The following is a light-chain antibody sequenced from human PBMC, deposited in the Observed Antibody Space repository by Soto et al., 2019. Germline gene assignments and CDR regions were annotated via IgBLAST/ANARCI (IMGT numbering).Light chain of an antibody. CDR1: HSVSNN. CDR2: HAS. V-gene: IGKV3-15*01. Sequence: ETVMTQSPASLSVSPGERATLSCRASHSVSNNLAWYQQKPGQAPRLLIYHASTRAPGIPARFSGSGSGTELTLTISSVQSDDSAVYYCQHYNSWPLTFGGGTKVEIK. J-gene: IGKJ4*01. CDR3: QHYNSWPLT.